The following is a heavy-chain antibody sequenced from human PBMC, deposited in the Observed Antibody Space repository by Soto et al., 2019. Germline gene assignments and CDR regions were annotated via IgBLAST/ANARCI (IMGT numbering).Heavy chain of an antibody. J-gene: IGHJ4*02. CDR1: GFTFSSYA. D-gene: IGHD3-22*01. Sequence: PGESLKISCAASGFTFSSYAMSWVRQAPGKGLEWVSAISGSGGSTYYADSVKGRFTISRDNSKNTLYLQMNSLRAEDTAVYYCAKESGDYYDSSGNDYWGQGTLVTVSS. V-gene: IGHV3-23*01. CDR3: AKESGDYYDSSGNDY. CDR2: ISGSGGST.